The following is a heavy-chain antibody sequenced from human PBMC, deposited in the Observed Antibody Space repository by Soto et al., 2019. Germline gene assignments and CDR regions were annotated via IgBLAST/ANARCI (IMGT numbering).Heavy chain of an antibody. CDR1: GFTFSSYG. D-gene: IGHD1-26*01. Sequence: GGSLRLSCAASGFTFSSYGMHWVRQAPGKGLEWVAVISYDGSNKYYADSVKGRFTISRDNSKNTLYLQMNSLRAEDTAVYYCAKVIIVGATRHAFDICGQGTMVTVS. V-gene: IGHV3-30*18. CDR3: AKVIIVGATRHAFDI. CDR2: ISYDGSNK. J-gene: IGHJ3*02.